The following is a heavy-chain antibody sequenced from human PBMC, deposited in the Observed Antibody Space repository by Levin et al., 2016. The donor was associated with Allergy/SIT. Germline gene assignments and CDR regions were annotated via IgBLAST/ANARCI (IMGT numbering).Heavy chain of an antibody. D-gene: IGHD3-16*02. Sequence: ASVKVSCKASGYTFTGYYMHWVRQAPGQGLEWMGWINPNNGGTHYAQKFQGRVTMTRDTSISTVHMELSRLRSDDTAVYYCAREGDIVMDTNWFDPWGQGTLVTVSS. V-gene: IGHV1-2*02. CDR2: INPNNGGT. J-gene: IGHJ5*02. CDR1: GYTFTGYY. CDR3: AREGDIVMDTNWFDP.